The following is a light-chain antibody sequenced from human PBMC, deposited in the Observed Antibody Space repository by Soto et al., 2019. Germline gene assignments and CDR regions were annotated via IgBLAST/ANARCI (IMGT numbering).Light chain of an antibody. J-gene: IGKJ2*01. Sequence: EIVMTQSPATLSVSPGERATLSCRASQSVSSSLAWYQQKPGQAPRLLIYGASTRATGIPARFSGSGSVTDFTLTISSLQSEDFAIYYCQHYNNWPENTFGKGTKLEI. CDR2: GAS. CDR1: QSVSSS. V-gene: IGKV3-15*01. CDR3: QHYNNWPENT.